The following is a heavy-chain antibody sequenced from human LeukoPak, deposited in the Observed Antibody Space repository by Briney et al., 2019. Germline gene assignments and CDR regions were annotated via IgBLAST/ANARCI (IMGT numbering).Heavy chain of an antibody. V-gene: IGHV1-2*02. Sequence: GASGRLSCTASGPPFTGFYMHWVRQAPGHGLEWMGWINPNSGGTNYAQKFQGRLTMTRDTSISTAYMELSRLRSDDTAVYYCARSLLWFGEPSSGYYFDYWGQGTLVTVSS. CDR2: INPNSGGT. D-gene: IGHD3-10*01. CDR3: ARSLLWFGEPSSGYYFDY. CDR1: GPPFTGFY. J-gene: IGHJ4*02.